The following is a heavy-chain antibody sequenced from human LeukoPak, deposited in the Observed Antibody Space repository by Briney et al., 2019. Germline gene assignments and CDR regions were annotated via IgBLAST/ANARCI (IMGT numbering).Heavy chain of an antibody. CDR2: ISSSGSTI. Sequence: GGSLRLSCAASGFTFSSYEMNWVRQAPGKGLEWVSYISSSGSTIYYADSVKGRFTISRDNAKNSLYLQMNSLRAEDTAVYYCAREGLHDYGDFWSYSSGDYFDYWGQGTLVTVYS. V-gene: IGHV3-48*03. CDR3: AREGLHDYGDFWSYSSGDYFDY. J-gene: IGHJ4*02. D-gene: IGHD4-17*01. CDR1: GFTFSSYE.